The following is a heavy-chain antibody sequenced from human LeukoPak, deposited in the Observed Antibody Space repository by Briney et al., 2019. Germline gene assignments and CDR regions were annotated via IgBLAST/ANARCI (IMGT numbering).Heavy chain of an antibody. CDR2: IYYSGST. D-gene: IGHD3-10*01. Sequence: SETLSLTCTVSGGSISSYYWSWIRQPPGKGLEWIGYIYYSGSTNYNPSLKSRVTISVDTSKNQFSLKLSSVTAADTAVYYCARAGGSGSNWFDPWGQGTLVTVSS. CDR3: ARAGGSGSNWFDP. CDR1: GGSISSYY. V-gene: IGHV4-59*08. J-gene: IGHJ5*02.